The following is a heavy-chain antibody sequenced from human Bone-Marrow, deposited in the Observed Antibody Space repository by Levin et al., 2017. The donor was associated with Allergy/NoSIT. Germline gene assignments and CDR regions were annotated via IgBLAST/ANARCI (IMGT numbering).Heavy chain of an antibody. J-gene: IGHJ5*02. Sequence: SVKVSCKASGGTFNGYAITWVRQVSGQGFEWLGRIIPLLGITNYAHDFRGRVTITADESTKTVYMDLTSLTSEDTAVYYCAGASVVNLVDLWGHGTLVTVSS. CDR3: AGASVVNLVDL. CDR2: IIPLLGIT. D-gene: IGHD1-7*01. CDR1: GGTFNGYA. V-gene: IGHV1-69*13.